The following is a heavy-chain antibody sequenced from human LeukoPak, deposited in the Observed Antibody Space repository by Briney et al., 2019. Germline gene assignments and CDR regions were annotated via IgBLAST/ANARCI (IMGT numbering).Heavy chain of an antibody. CDR3: ARDMGPYDSSGYYNDY. D-gene: IGHD3-22*01. Sequence: ASVKVSCKASGYTFTSYYMHWVRQAPGQGLEWMGIINPSGGSTSYAQKFQGRVTMTRDTSTSTVYMELSSLRSEDMAVYYCARDMGPYDSSGYYNDYWGQGTLVTVSS. CDR1: GYTFTSYY. V-gene: IGHV1-46*01. J-gene: IGHJ4*02. CDR2: INPSGGST.